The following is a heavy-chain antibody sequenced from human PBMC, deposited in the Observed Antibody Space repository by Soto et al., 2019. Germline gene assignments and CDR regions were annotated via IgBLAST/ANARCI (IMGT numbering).Heavy chain of an antibody. CDR3: VIFGGYFSGGSCYSPQSYYYYGMDV. CDR2: ISYDGSNK. Sequence: GGSLRLSCAASGFTFSSYGMHWVRQAPGKGLEWVAVISYDGSNKYYADSVKGRFTISRDNSKNTLYLQMNSLRAEDTAVYYCVIFGGYFSGGSCYSPQSYYYYGMDVWGQGTTVTVSS. V-gene: IGHV3-30*03. J-gene: IGHJ6*02. CDR1: GFTFSSYG. D-gene: IGHD2-15*01.